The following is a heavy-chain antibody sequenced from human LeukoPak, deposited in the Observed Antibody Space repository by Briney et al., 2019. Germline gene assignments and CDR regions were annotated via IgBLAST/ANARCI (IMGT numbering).Heavy chain of an antibody. CDR1: GGSFSGYY. J-gene: IGHJ4*02. Sequence: SETLSLTCAVHGGSFSGYYWSWIRQPPGKGLEWIGEINHSGSTNYNPSLKSRVTISVDTSKNQFSLKLSSVTAADTAVYYCARVNDDLHDYWGQGTLVTVSS. CDR3: ARVNDDLHDY. CDR2: INHSGST. D-gene: IGHD2-8*01. V-gene: IGHV4-34*01.